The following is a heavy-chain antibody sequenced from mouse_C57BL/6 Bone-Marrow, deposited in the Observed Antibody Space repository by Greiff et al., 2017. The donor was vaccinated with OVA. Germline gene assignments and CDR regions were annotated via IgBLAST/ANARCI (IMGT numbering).Heavy chain of an antibody. CDR1: GFNIKDDY. Sequence: EVQRVESGAELVRPGASVKLSCTASGFNIKDDYMHWVKQRPEQGLEWIGWIDPENGDTEYASKFQGKATITADTSSNTAYLQLSSLTSEDTAVYYCTLYDYDASYFDYWGQGTTLTVSS. CDR3: TLYDYDASYFDY. CDR2: IDPENGDT. V-gene: IGHV14-4*01. D-gene: IGHD2-4*01. J-gene: IGHJ2*01.